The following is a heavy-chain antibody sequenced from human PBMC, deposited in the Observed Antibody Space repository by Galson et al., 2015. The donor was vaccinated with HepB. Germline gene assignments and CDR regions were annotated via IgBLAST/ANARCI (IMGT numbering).Heavy chain of an antibody. D-gene: IGHD1-26*01. V-gene: IGHV3-74*01. J-gene: IGHJ6*02. CDR3: AGLGGTYGMDL. Sequence: SLRLSCAASGFTLNTFRIHWVRQAPGKGLVWVSVIDKEGTLTRYADSVKGRFTISRDYAKNTLYLQMNSLRDDDSAVYYCAGLGGTYGMDLWGQGTTVTVSS. CDR2: IDKEGTLT. CDR1: GFTLNTFR.